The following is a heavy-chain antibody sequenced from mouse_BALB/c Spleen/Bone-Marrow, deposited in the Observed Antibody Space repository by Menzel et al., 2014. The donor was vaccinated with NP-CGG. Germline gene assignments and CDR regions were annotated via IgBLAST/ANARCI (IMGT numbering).Heavy chain of an antibody. CDR3: ARSPY. CDR1: GYTFNSYW. V-gene: IGHV1-9*01. CDR2: ILPGSGIT. J-gene: IGHJ3*01. Sequence: VQLQQSGAELMKPGASVKISCKATGYTFNSYWIEWVKQRPGHGLEWIGEILPGSGITNYNEKFKVKATFNADRSSNTAYMQLSSLTSEDSAVYYCARSPYWGQGTLVTVSA.